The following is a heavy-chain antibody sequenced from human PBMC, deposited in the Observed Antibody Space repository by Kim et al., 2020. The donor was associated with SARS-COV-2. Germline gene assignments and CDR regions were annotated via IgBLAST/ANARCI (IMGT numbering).Heavy chain of an antibody. Sequence: GGSLRLSCAASGFTFSTYSMNWVRQAPGKGLEWVSSIRSSSSYIYYADSVKGRFTISRDNAKNSLYLQMNSLRAEDTAVYYCASGSRVGLLYVWGQGTLVTVSS. CDR3: ASGSRVGLLYV. CDR2: IRSSSSYI. V-gene: IGHV3-21*01. J-gene: IGHJ4*02. CDR1: GFTFSTYS. D-gene: IGHD3-3*01.